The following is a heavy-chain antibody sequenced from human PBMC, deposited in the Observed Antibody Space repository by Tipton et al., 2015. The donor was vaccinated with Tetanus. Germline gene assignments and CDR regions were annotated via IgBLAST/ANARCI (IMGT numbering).Heavy chain of an antibody. CDR1: GGSLRSDDYQ. V-gene: IGHV4-61*08. J-gene: IGHJ4*02. D-gene: IGHD3-3*01. CDR3: ARIHDYWSGYFDF. CDR2: ISGSGTT. Sequence: TLSLTCSVSGGSLRSDDYQWNWIRQPPGKGLEWLAYISGSGTTNSNYYLKSRITMTQDTSRNQFSLRPTSVTAADTAVYYCARIHDYWSGYFDFWGQGTPVTVSP.